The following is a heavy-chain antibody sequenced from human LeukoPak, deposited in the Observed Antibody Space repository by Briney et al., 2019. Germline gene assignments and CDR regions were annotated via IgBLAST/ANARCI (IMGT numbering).Heavy chain of an antibody. CDR2: INPNSGGT. Sequence: ASVKVSCKASGYTFTGYYMHWVRQAPGQGLEWMGRINPNSGGTNYAQKFQGRVTMTRDTSISTAYMELSRLRSDNTAVYYCARGASGSYYYGKDVWGQGTTVTVSS. J-gene: IGHJ6*02. D-gene: IGHD1-26*01. CDR1: GYTFTGYY. CDR3: ARGASGSYYYGKDV. V-gene: IGHV1-2*06.